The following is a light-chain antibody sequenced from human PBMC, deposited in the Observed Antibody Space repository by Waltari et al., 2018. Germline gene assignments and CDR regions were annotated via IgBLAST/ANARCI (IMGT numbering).Light chain of an antibody. CDR2: LGS. V-gene: IGKV2-28*01. CDR1: QSLLHSNGYNY. CDR3: MQSLRALWT. Sequence: DIVVTQSPLSLPVTPGEPASISCRSSQSLLHSNGYNYLDWYLQKPGHSPQLLIYLGSNRAAGVPDRVSGSGSGTDFTLKISRVGAEDVGVYYCMQSLRALWTFGQGTKVEIK. J-gene: IGKJ1*01.